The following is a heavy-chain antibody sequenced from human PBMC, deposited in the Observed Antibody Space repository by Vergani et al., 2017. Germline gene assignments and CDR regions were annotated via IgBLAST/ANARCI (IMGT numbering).Heavy chain of an antibody. CDR3: ARTYGGKSDY. V-gene: IGHV6-1*01. J-gene: IGHJ4*02. CDR1: GYSVTSNSAT. Sequence: QVQLQQSGPGLVQPSQTLSLSCAISGYSVTSNSATWVWLRQSPSRGLEWLGRTYYRSKWYNEYAVSVKSRITINPDTSKNQFSLQLNSVTPEYTAVYYCARTYGGKSDYWGQGTLVTVS. CDR2: TYYRSKWYN. D-gene: IGHD4-23*01.